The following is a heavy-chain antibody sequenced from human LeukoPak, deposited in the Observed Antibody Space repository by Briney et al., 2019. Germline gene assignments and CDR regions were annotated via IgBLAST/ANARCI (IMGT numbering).Heavy chain of an antibody. V-gene: IGHV4-34*01. CDR1: GGSLRGYY. Sequence: SETLSLTCAVYGGSLRGYYWRWLRQPAGKGVEWVGEMNHSGRKNLNPSLKNGVTISVDTSKNQFSLKPSSVTAADTALYYCPRPGVVPAASYAFDISGQGTMVTVSS. CDR3: PRPGVVPAASYAFDI. D-gene: IGHD2-2*01. J-gene: IGHJ3*02. CDR2: MNHSGRK.